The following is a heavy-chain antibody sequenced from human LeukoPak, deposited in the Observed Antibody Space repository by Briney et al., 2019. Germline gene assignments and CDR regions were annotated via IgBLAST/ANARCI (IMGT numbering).Heavy chain of an antibody. V-gene: IGHV3-74*01. J-gene: IGHJ2*01. CDR3: ARGSDCSGGSCYSYWYFDL. CDR2: INSDGSST. CDR1: GFTFSSYW. Sequence: PGGSLRLSCAASGFTFSSYWMHWVRQAPGKGLVWVSRINSDGSSTSYADSVKGRFTISRDNAKNTLYLQMNSLRAEDTAMHYCARGSDCSGGSCYSYWYFDLWGRGTLVTVSS. D-gene: IGHD2-15*01.